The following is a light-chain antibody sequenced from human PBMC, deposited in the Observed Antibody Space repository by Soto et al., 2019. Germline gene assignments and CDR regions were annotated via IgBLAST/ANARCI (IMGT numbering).Light chain of an antibody. V-gene: IGKV1-8*01. CDR3: QQYYSYPLT. J-gene: IGKJ5*01. Sequence: AIRMTQSPSSFSASTGDRVTITCRASQGISSYLAWYQQKPGKAPKLLIYAASTLQSGVPSRFSGSGSGKDFTLTISCLQSEDFATYYCQQYYSYPLTFGQGARLEIK. CDR1: QGISSY. CDR2: AAS.